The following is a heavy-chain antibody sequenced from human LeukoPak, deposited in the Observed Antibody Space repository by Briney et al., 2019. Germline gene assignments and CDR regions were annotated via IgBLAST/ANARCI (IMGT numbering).Heavy chain of an antibody. CDR3: ARRWIAVAGAEGGGYFDY. J-gene: IGHJ4*02. CDR1: GVSISSSNSY. D-gene: IGHD6-19*01. Sequence: SETLSLTCTVSGVSISSSNSYWGWIRQPPGKGLEWIGSIYYSGNTYYNASLKSQVSISIDTSKNQFSLKLSSVTAADTAVYYCARRWIAVAGAEGGGYFDYWGQGTLVTVSS. V-gene: IGHV4-39*01. CDR2: IYYSGNT.